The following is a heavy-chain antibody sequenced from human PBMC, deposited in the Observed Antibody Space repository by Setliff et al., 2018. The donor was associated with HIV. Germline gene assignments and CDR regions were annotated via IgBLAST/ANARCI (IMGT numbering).Heavy chain of an antibody. CDR3: ARAAAGNTGPFDL. CDR2: IQHSGRI. V-gene: IGHV4-34*01. D-gene: IGHD4-17*01. J-gene: IGHJ4*02. CDR1: GFTFNTYA. Sequence: GSLRLSCAASGFTFNTYAMNWVRQPPGKGLEWIGEIQHSGRINYNPSLRSRVTTSVDTSKNQFSLRLRSVTAADTAVYYCARAAAGNTGPFDLWGQGSPVTVSS.